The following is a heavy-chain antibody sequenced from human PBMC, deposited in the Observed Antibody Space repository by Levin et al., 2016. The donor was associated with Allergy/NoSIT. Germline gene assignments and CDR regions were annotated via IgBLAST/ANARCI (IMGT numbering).Heavy chain of an antibody. CDR3: ARDGYYDSSGRNWFDP. Sequence: RQAPGKGLEWIGSIYYSGSTYYNPSLKSRVTISVDTSKNQFSLKLSSVTAADTAVYYCARDGYYDSSGRNWFDPWGQGTLVTVSS. D-gene: IGHD3-22*01. J-gene: IGHJ5*02. CDR2: IYYSGST. V-gene: IGHV4-39*02.